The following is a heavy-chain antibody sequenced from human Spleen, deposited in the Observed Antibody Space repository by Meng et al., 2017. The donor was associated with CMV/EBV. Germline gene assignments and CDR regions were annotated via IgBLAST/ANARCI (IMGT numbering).Heavy chain of an antibody. CDR2: INPNSGGT. V-gene: IGHV1-2*06. Sequence: SGYTFTGYYMHCVRQAPGQGLEWMGRINPNSGGTNYAQKFQGRVTMTRDTSISTAYMELSRLRSDDTAVYYCARGPRGGGPLDGDYWGQGTLVTVSS. D-gene: IGHD2-15*01. CDR1: GYTFTGYY. CDR3: ARGPRGGGPLDGDY. J-gene: IGHJ4*02.